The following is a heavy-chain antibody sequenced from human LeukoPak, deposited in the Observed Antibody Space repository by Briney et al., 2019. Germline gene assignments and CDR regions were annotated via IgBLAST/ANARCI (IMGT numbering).Heavy chain of an antibody. D-gene: IGHD3-22*01. Sequence: GESLRISCKGSGYSFTSYWIGWVRRMPGKGLEWMGRIDPSDSYTNYSPSFQGHVTISADKSISTAYLQWSSLKASDTAIYYCARQEGSSYYYYWGQGTLVTVSS. J-gene: IGHJ4*02. CDR1: GYSFTSYW. CDR2: IDPSDSYT. V-gene: IGHV5-10-1*01. CDR3: ARQEGSSYYYY.